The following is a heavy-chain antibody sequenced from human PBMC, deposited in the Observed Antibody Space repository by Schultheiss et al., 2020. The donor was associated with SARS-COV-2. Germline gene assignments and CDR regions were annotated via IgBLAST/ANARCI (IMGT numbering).Heavy chain of an antibody. CDR2: ISGSGGST. Sequence: GESLKISCAASGFTFSSYAMSWVRQAPGKGLEWVSAISGSGGSTYYADSVKGRFTISRDNAKNSLYLQMNSLRAEDTAVYYCAKDNDSSGYYPGGFGYWGQGTLVTVSS. CDR3: AKDNDSSGYYPGGFGY. CDR1: GFTFSSYA. J-gene: IGHJ4*02. D-gene: IGHD3-22*01. V-gene: IGHV3-23*01.